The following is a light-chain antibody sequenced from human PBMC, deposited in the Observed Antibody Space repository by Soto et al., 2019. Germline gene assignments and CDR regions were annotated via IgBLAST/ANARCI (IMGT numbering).Light chain of an antibody. CDR1: QGISSY. Sequence: DMQLTQSPSFLSASVGDRVTITCRASQGISSYLAWYQQKPGKSPKLLIYAASTLQSGVPSRFSVSESVTEFTLTISSLQPEDFATYYFQQLNSYPLTFGGWTKVEIK. CDR2: AAS. CDR3: QQLNSYPLT. J-gene: IGKJ4*01. V-gene: IGKV1-9*01.